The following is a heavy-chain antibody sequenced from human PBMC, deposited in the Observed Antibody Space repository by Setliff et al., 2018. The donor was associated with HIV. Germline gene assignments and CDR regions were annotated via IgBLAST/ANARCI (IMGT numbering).Heavy chain of an antibody. D-gene: IGHD2-21*02. CDR1: GGSLSGYY. V-gene: IGHV4-34*01. CDR3: ARGPHIFCGGDCSIGY. J-gene: IGHJ4*02. Sequence: SETLSLTCAVYGGSLSGYYWSWIRQAPGKGLEWIGEINHRGRTRYNPSLESRVTMSLDSSRKQFSLRLISVTAADTAVYYCARGPHIFCGGDCSIGYWGQGTLVTVSS. CDR2: INHRGRT.